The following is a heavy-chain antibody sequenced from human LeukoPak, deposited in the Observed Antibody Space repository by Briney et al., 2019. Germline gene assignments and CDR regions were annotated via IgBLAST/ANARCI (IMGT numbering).Heavy chain of an antibody. V-gene: IGHV4-4*07. CDR2: IYTSGST. D-gene: IGHD6-13*01. CDR1: GGSISSYY. CDR3: ASSTTPSRAAYSSSWFHFDY. J-gene: IGHJ4*02. Sequence: PSETLSLTCTVSGGSISSYYWGWIRQPAGKGLEWIGRIYTSGSTNYNPSLKSRVTMSVDTSKNQFSLKLSSVTAADTAVYYCASSTTPSRAAYSSSWFHFDYWGQGTLVTVSS.